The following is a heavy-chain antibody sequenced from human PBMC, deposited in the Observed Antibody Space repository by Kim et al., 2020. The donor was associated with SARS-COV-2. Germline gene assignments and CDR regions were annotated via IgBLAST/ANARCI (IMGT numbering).Heavy chain of an antibody. CDR2: IYYSGST. CDR1: GGSISSSSYY. Sequence: SETLSLTCTVSGGSISSSSYYWGWIRQPPGKGLEWIGSIYYSGSTYYNPSLKSRVTISVDTSKNQFSLKLSSVTAADTAVYYCARHSSGWSPPYGMDVWGQGTTVTVSS. J-gene: IGHJ6*02. V-gene: IGHV4-39*01. CDR3: ARHSSGWSPPYGMDV. D-gene: IGHD6-19*01.